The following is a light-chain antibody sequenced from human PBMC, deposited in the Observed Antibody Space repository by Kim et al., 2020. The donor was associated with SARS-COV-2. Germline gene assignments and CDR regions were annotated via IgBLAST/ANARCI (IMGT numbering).Light chain of an antibody. CDR3: QQYNNWPYT. V-gene: IGKV3-15*01. Sequence: EIVMTQSPATLSVSPGERATLSCRASQSVSSNLAWYQQKPGQAPSLLLYGASTRATGIPSRFSGSGSGTEFTLPISSLQSEDFAVYSCQQYNNWPYTFAQGTKLEI. CDR2: GAS. CDR1: QSVSSN. J-gene: IGKJ2*01.